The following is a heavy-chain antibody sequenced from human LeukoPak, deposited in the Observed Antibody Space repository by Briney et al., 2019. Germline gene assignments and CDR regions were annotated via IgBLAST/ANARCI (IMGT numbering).Heavy chain of an antibody. CDR1: GFAVSSNY. J-gene: IGHJ3*02. D-gene: IGHD5-12*01. V-gene: IGHV3-66*02. CDR3: ARDSGYTGSDAFDI. CDR2: IYSAGRT. Sequence: PGGSLRLSCAASGFAVSSNYMSWVRQAPGKGLEGVSVIYSAGRTYYADSVKCRFTISRDNSKNTLYLQMDRLRTEDTAVYYCARDSGYTGSDAFDIWGQGTMVTVSS.